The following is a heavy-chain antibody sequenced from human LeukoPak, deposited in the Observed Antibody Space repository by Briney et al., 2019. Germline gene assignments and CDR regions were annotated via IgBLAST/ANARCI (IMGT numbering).Heavy chain of an antibody. CDR3: AKGPPDTVQYFQH. V-gene: IGHV3-30*02. CDR2: IRYDGSNK. CDR1: GFTFSSYA. Sequence: GGSLRLSCAASGFTFSSYAMSWVRQAPGKGLEWVSFIRYDGSNKYYADSVKGRFTISRDNSKNTLYLQMNRLRAEDTAVYYCAKGPPDTVQYFQHWGQGTLVTVSS. D-gene: IGHD5-18*01. J-gene: IGHJ1*01.